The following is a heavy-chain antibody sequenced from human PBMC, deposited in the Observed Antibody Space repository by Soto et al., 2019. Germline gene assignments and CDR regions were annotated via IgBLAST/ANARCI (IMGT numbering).Heavy chain of an antibody. J-gene: IGHJ6*02. CDR3: ATSPRHSSSSQRYYYYGMDV. V-gene: IGHV1-46*01. CDR2: INSSGGST. Sequence: GALVKVSCKGSGYTFTSYHMHWLRHAPGQGLEWMGIINSSGGSTSYAQKFQGRVTMTRDTSTSTVYMELSSLRSEDTAVYYWATSPRHSSSSQRYYYYGMDVWGQGTTVTVSS. CDR1: GYTFTSYH. D-gene: IGHD6-6*01.